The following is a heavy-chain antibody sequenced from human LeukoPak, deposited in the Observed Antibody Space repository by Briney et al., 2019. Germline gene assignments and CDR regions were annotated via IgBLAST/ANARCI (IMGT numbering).Heavy chain of an antibody. D-gene: IGHD6-19*01. V-gene: IGHV1-18*04. J-gene: IGHJ3*02. CDR3: ARVQYSSGWYNDAFDI. Sequence: ASVKVSCKASGYTLTSYGISWVRQAPGQGLEWMGWISAYNGNTNYARKLQGRVTMTTDTSTSTAYMELRSLKSDDTAVYYCARVQYSSGWYNDAFDIWGQGTMVTVSS. CDR1: GYTLTSYG. CDR2: ISAYNGNT.